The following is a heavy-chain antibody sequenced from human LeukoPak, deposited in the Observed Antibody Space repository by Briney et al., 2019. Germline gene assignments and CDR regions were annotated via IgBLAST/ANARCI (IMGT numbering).Heavy chain of an antibody. CDR1: GFTFSSYA. Sequence: GGSLRLSCAASGFTFSSYAMHWVRQAPDKGLEWVAVISYDGSNKYYADSVKGRFTISRDNSKNTLYLQMNSLRAEDTAVYYCARDFSYGDYNGYYYYYGMDVWGKGTTVTVSS. D-gene: IGHD4-17*01. CDR2: ISYDGSNK. V-gene: IGHV3-30*04. J-gene: IGHJ6*04. CDR3: ARDFSYGDYNGYYYYYGMDV.